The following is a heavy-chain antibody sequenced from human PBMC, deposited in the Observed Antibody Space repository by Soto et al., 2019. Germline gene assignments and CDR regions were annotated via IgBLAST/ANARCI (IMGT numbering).Heavy chain of an antibody. D-gene: IGHD2-2*01. CDR3: AKKLPGSQYALFDS. Sequence: XGSLRLSCAASGFTFNIFGMHWVRQAPGKGLEWVAAISYDGSSIFYPDSVKGRFTISRDNSKNTLYLQMNSLRVGDTAVYYCAKKLPGSQYALFDSWGQGTLVTVSS. V-gene: IGHV3-30*18. J-gene: IGHJ4*02. CDR2: ISYDGSSI. CDR1: GFTFNIFG.